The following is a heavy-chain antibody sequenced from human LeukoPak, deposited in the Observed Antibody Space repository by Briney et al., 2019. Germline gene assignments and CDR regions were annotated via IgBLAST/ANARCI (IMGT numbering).Heavy chain of an antibody. V-gene: IGHV3-30*02. Sequence: PGGSLRLSCEASGFTFIAYAMHWVRQAPGKGLEWVAFIRLDGSDKYYADSVKGRFTITRDNSKNTLYLQMNSLRGEDTAMYYCAKGGVAPDYWGQGTTVIVSS. CDR1: GFTFIAYA. CDR3: AKGGVAPDY. D-gene: IGHD1-14*01. CDR2: IRLDGSDK. J-gene: IGHJ3*01.